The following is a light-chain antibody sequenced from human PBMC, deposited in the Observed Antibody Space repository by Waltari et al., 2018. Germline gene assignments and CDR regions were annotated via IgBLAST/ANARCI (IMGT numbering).Light chain of an antibody. CDR1: NIGRKS. Sequence: SYVLTQPRSVSVAPGQTARITCGGQNIGRKSVHWYQQKAGRAPVLVIYDDASRPSGIPVKFSGFISADPATLAISGVEPGDEADYYCHVWDMTSDSWVFGGGTHLAVL. CDR2: DDA. CDR3: HVWDMTSDSWV. V-gene: IGLV3-21*02. J-gene: IGLJ3*02.